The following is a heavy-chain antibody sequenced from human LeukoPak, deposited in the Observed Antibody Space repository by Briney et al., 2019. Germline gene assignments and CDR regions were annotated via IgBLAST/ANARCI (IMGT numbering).Heavy chain of an antibody. Sequence: GGSLRLSCVASEYTFSNYAMSWVRQAPGKGLEWVSSIDSGGGSTYYADSVKGRFTISRDNSKNTLYLQMNSLRAEDTAIYYCASADGSGYRYYWGQGTLGALSS. CDR3: ASADGSGYRYY. CDR2: IDSGGGST. CDR1: EYTFSNYA. D-gene: IGHD3-22*01. J-gene: IGHJ4*02. V-gene: IGHV3-23*05.